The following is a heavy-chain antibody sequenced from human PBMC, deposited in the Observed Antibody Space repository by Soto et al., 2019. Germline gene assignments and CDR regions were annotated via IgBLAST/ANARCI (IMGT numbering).Heavy chain of an antibody. J-gene: IGHJ6*02. CDR3: AGGGVRGVITRTRDYYGMDV. D-gene: IGHD3-10*01. CDR2: IYPGDSDT. V-gene: IGHV5-51*01. Sequence: PGESLKISCKGSGYSFTSYWIDWVRQMPGKGLEWMGIIYPGDSDTRYSPSFQGQVTISADKSISNAYLQWSSLKASDTAMYYCAGGGVRGVITRTRDYYGMDVWGQGTTVTVSS. CDR1: GYSFTSYW.